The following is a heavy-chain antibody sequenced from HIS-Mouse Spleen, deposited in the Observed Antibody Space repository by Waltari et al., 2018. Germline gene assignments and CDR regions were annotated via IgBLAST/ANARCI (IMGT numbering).Heavy chain of an antibody. D-gene: IGHD6-13*01. Sequence: QLQLQESGLGLVKPSETLSLTCTVSGGPISSSIDYGGGIRQPPGKGLEWIGSIYYSGSTYYNPSLKSRVTISVDTSKNQFSLKLSSVTAADTAVYYCAREIPYSSSWYDWYFDLWGRGTLVTVSS. CDR1: GGPISSSIDY. CDR2: IYYSGST. J-gene: IGHJ2*01. V-gene: IGHV4-39*07. CDR3: AREIPYSSSWYDWYFDL.